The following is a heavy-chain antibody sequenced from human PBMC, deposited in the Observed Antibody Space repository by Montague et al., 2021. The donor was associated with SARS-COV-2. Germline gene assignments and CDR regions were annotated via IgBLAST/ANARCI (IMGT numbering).Heavy chain of an antibody. D-gene: IGHD1-26*01. CDR2: IRTTGHT. J-gene: IGHJ4*02. CDR1: GASINTGIYY. V-gene: IGHV4-61*02. CDR3: ARFGSGTLEFDL. Sequence: TLSLTCTVSGASINTGIYYWSWIRQPPGKGLEWIGRIRTTGHTDYNSSLESRVFMSVDTSANQFSLSLTSVTAADTAVYFCARFGSGTLEFDLWGQGTLVTVSS.